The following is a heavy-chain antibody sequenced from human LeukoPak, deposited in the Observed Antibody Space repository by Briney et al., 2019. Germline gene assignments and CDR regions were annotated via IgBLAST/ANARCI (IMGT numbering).Heavy chain of an antibody. CDR1: GGSISSSSYY. V-gene: IGHV4-39*01. J-gene: IGHJ5*02. CDR3: ARPDPITAFDP. Sequence: PSETLSLTCTVSGGSISSSSYYWGWIRQPPGKGLEWIGSIYYSGSTYYNPSLKSRVTISVDTSKNQFSLKLSSVTAADTAVYYCARPDPITAFDPWGQGTLVTVSS. CDR2: IYYSGST. D-gene: IGHD3-3*01.